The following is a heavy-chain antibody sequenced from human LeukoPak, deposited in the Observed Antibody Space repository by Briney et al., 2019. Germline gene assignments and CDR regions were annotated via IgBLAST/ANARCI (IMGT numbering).Heavy chain of an antibody. CDR3: AKGISPEY. D-gene: IGHD1-14*01. J-gene: IGHJ4*02. Sequence: SGGSLRLSCAASGFTFSSYAMSWVSQAPGKGMEWVSAISGSGGSTYYADSVKGRFTLSTDNSKNTLYLQMNRLRAEGTAVYYCAKGISPEYSGQGTLVTVSA. CDR1: GFTFSSYA. V-gene: IGHV3-23*01. CDR2: ISGSGGST.